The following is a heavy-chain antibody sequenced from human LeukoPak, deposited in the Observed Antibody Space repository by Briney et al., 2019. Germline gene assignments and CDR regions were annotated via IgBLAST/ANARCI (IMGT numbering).Heavy chain of an antibody. J-gene: IGHJ4*02. CDR3: AWGGDYFDF. CDR2: IKSKANGEIT. D-gene: IGHD3-16*01. V-gene: IGHV3-15*01. Sequence: PGGSLRLSCSAFGFTFSDAWMGWVRQAPGKGLEWVGRIKSKANGEITHFAAPAKGRFTISRDDSKNTLYLQMNGLKTEATAVYYCAWGGDYFDFWGRGTLVTVSS. CDR1: GFTFSDAW.